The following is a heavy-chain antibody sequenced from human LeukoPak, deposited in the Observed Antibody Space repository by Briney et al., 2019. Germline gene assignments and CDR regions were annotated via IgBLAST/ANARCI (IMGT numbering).Heavy chain of an antibody. J-gene: IGHJ4*02. V-gene: IGHV3-48*01. D-gene: IGHD6-19*01. CDR1: GFTFSAYG. CDR2: ISSTSTI. CDR3: ARTTSSGWYYFDY. Sequence: PGGSLRLSCAASGFTFSAYGVNWVRQAPGKGLEWVSYISSTSTIYYADSVKGRFTISRDNSKNTLYLQMNSLRAEDTAVYYCARTTSSGWYYFDYWGQGTLVTVSS.